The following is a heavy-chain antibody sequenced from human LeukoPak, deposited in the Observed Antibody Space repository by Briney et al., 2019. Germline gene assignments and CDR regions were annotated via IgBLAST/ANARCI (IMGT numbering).Heavy chain of an antibody. D-gene: IGHD3-10*01. CDR2: MNPNSGNT. CDR1: GYTFTSYD. CDR3: ARVENYYGQDSLDP. J-gene: IGHJ5*02. V-gene: IGHV1-8*01. Sequence: ASVKVSCKASGYTFTSYDINWVRQATGQGLEWMEWMNPNSGNTGYAQKFQGRVTMTRNTSISTAYMELSSLRSEDTAVYYCARVENYYGQDSLDPWGQGTLVTVSS.